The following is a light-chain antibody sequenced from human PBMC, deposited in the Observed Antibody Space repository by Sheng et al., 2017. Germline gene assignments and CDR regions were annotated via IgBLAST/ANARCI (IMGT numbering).Light chain of an antibody. J-gene: IGLJ1*01. CDR1: ISDIGGSNF. V-gene: IGLV2-14*03. CDR2: DVS. Sequence: QSALTQPASVSGSPGQSITISCTGTISDIGGSNFVSWYQQHPGKAPKLMIFDVSNRPSGVSDRFSASKSGNTASLTISGLQAEDEADYYCSSYAGSNNPYVFGTGTKVTVL. CDR3: SSYAGSNNPYV.